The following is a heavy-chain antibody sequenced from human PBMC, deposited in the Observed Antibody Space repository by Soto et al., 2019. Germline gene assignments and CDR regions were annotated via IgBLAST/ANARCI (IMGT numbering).Heavy chain of an antibody. Sequence: GGSLRLSCVASGFTFSNAWMSWVRQAPGKGLEWVGRIKSKTDAGTTDFAAPVKGRFTISRDDSKKTLNLQMNSLKTEDTAVYYCTTDLGYCTSTSCPTYYYYMDVWGKGTTVTVSS. CDR2: IKSKTDAGTT. D-gene: IGHD2-2*01. CDR3: TTDLGYCTSTSCPTYYYYMDV. J-gene: IGHJ6*03. CDR1: GFTFSNAW. V-gene: IGHV3-15*01.